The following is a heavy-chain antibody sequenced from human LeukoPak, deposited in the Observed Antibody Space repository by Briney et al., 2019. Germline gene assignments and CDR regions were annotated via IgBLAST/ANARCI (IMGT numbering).Heavy chain of an antibody. V-gene: IGHV1-2*02. CDR3: TRDQGNYCSGGSCYATINWFDP. Sequence: AASVKVSCKASGYTFTSYYMHWVRQAPGQGLEWMGWINPNSGGTNYAQKFQGRVTMTRDTSISTAYMELSRLRSDDTAVYYCTRDQGNYCSGGSCYATINWFDPWGQGTLVTVSS. D-gene: IGHD2-15*01. J-gene: IGHJ5*02. CDR1: GYTFTSYY. CDR2: INPNSGGT.